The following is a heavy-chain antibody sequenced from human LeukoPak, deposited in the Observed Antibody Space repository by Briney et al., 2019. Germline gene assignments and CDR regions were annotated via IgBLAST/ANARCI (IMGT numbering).Heavy chain of an antibody. J-gene: IGHJ4*02. CDR1: GFTFSSYS. V-gene: IGHV3-21*01. CDR2: ISSSSSYI. D-gene: IGHD3-22*01. Sequence: KTGGSLRLFCAASGFTFSSYSMNWVRQAPGKGLEWVSSISSSSSYIYYADSVKGRFTISRDNAKNSLYLQMNSLRAEDTAVYYCARDYYDSSGYAGGLDYWGQGTLVTVSS. CDR3: ARDYYDSSGYAGGLDY.